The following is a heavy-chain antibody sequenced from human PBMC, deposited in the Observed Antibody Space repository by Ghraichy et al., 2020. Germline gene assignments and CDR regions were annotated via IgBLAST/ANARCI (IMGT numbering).Heavy chain of an antibody. CDR1: GYSFNTYW. Sequence: GESLNISCKGSGYSFNTYWIAWVRQMPGKGLEWMGSIYPGNSDTRYSPSFQGQVTISADKSISTASLQWSSLKASDTAMYYCARQHSSSWYVQGWFDPWGQGTLVTVSS. V-gene: IGHV5-51*01. CDR2: IYPGNSDT. D-gene: IGHD6-13*01. J-gene: IGHJ5*02. CDR3: ARQHSSSWYVQGWFDP.